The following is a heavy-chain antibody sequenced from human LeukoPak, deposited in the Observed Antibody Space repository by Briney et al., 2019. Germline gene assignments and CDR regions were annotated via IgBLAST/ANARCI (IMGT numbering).Heavy chain of an antibody. CDR3: ARDTHDGDYSYYFDY. V-gene: IGHV4-30-4*01. Sequence: SETLFLTCTVSGGSISSGDYYWSWIRQPPGKGLEWIGYIYYSGSTYYNPSLKSRVTISVDTSKNQFSLKLSSVTAADTAVYYCARDTHDGDYSYYFDYWDQGTLVTVSS. CDR2: IYYSGST. CDR1: GGSISSGDYY. J-gene: IGHJ4*02. D-gene: IGHD4-17*01.